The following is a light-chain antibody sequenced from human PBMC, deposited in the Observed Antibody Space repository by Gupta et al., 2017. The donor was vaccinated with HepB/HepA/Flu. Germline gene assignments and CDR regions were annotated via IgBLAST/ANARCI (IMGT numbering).Light chain of an antibody. CDR1: SSDIGGYKS. J-gene: IGLJ2*01. Sequence: QSVLTQPASVTGSPGQSITISCTGPSSDIGGYKSVSWYQQHPGKAPKLMIYDVSERPLGVSNRFSGSKSGNTASLTISGLQAEDEANYYCSAYTGSNTILFGGGTKLTVL. CDR2: DVS. V-gene: IGLV2-14*01. CDR3: SAYTGSNTIL.